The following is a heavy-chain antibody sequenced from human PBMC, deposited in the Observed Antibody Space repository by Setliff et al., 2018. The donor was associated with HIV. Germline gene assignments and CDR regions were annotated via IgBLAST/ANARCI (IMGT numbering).Heavy chain of an antibody. V-gene: IGHV3-23*01. CDR2: IKPTEGETWYADGGT. D-gene: IGHD2-15*01. CDR1: GLALSSRA. Sequence: GGSLRLSCAASGLALSSRAMNWIRQAPGKGLDWVTSIKPTEGETWYADGGTLYADSVKGRFSISRDNSKNTLYLQMNSLRAEDTAVYYCAKTLPTLYPPHDYYFAMDVWGQGTTVTVSS. J-gene: IGHJ6*02. CDR3: AKTLPTLYPPHDYYFAMDV.